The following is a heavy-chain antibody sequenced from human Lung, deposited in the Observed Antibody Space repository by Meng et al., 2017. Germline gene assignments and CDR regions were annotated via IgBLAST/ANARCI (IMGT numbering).Heavy chain of an antibody. CDR1: GVSFSRNA. Sequence: QVRVGEAGGGEVQPGRPLRLSCSASGVSFSRNAMHWGRQAPGKGLEGVAAISYAGSNQHYADSVKGRFITSRDNSENTLYLQMNSLRAEDTAVYYCARNNYGDYYFDYWGQGTLVTVSS. D-gene: IGHD4-17*01. V-gene: IGHV3-30*11. CDR3: ARNNYGDYYFDY. CDR2: ISYAGSNQ. J-gene: IGHJ4*02.